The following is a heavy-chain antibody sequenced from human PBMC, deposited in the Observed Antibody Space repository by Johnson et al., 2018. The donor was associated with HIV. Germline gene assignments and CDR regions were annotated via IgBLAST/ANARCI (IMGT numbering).Heavy chain of an antibody. V-gene: IGHV3-73*01. CDR1: GFSFSGSA. J-gene: IGHJ3*02. CDR2: IRSGGNTYAT. Sequence: EVQVVESGGGLVQPGGSLKLSCAASGFSFSGSAMHWVRQASGEGLEWVGRIRSGGNTYATAYAPAVKGRFTISRDDSKNTAYLQMNSLTTEDTAVYYCSYAFDIWGQGTMVTVSS. CDR3: SYAFDI.